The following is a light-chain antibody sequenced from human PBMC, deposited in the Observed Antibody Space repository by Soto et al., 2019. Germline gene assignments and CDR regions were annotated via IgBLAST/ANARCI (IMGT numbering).Light chain of an antibody. CDR1: QSVSSSTY. CDR2: DAS. Sequence: EIVLTQSPGTLSLSPGERATLSCRASQSVSSSTYLAWYQQKAGQAPRLLIYDASSRATGIPDRFSGSGSRTDFTLTIGRLEPEDFAVYYCQQYGSSPITFGQGTRLEIK. J-gene: IGKJ5*01. V-gene: IGKV3-20*01. CDR3: QQYGSSPIT.